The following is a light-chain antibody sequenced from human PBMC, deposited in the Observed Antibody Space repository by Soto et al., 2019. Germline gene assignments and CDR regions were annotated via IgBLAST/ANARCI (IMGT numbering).Light chain of an antibody. V-gene: IGKV3-11*01. CDR2: DAS. Sequence: EIVLTHSPTTLSLSPGLRSNLSCRASQSVSAYLAWYQQKPGKAPRLLIYDASNRATGIPGRLSGSGYGTDLTITISSIETEDFEVYYCQQRGNWPRTFGQGTKVDIK. J-gene: IGKJ1*01. CDR1: QSVSAY. CDR3: QQRGNWPRT.